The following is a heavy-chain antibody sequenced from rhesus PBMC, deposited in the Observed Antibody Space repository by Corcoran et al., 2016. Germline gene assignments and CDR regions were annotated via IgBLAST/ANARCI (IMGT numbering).Heavy chain of an antibody. Sequence: QVQLQESGPGLVKPPETLSLTCAVSGGSSRGYWWGWIRPPPGKGRGWIGHISSGGSNYLNPSLKSRVTLSVDTSKNQVSLKLSSVTAADTAVYYCARDRVAGTFGVWGPGVLVTVSS. V-gene: IGHV4S14*01. CDR2: ISSGGSN. J-gene: IGHJ5-1*01. D-gene: IGHD1-20*01. CDR1: GGSSRGYW. CDR3: ARDRVAGTFGV.